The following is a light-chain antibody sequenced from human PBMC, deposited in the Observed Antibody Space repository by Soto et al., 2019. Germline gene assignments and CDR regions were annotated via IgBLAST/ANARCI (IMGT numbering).Light chain of an antibody. Sequence: EIVMTQSPATLSLSPGERTTLSCRASQSVRSSLAWYQQKPGQAPRLLIYGASTRVTGIPPRFSGSGSGTEFTLTISSLQSEDFAVYYCQQYNNWPAITFGQGTRRRL. CDR2: GAS. CDR1: QSVRSS. CDR3: QQYNNWPAIT. J-gene: IGKJ5*01. V-gene: IGKV3D-15*01.